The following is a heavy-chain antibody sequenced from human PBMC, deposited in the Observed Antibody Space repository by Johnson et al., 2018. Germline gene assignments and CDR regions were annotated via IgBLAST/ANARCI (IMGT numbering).Heavy chain of an antibody. CDR2: IYSGGST. CDR1: GFTFGDYA. CDR3: ARDPGGYKYNWFDP. Sequence: VQLVESGGGLVQPGRSLRLSCTASGFTFGDYAMSWFRQAPGKGLEWVSVIYSGGSTYYADSVKGRLTISRDNSKNTLYLQMNSLRAEDTAVYFCARDPGGYKYNWFDPWGQGTLVTVSS. D-gene: IGHD5-24*01. V-gene: IGHV3-66*01. J-gene: IGHJ5*02.